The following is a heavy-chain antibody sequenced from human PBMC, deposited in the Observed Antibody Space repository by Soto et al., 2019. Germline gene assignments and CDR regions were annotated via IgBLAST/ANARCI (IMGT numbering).Heavy chain of an antibody. V-gene: IGHV4-34*01. CDR1: GGSFSGYY. D-gene: IGHD5-12*01. CDR3: ARGRKRGYGWRDYYYYGMDV. Sequence: SETLSLTCAVYGGSFSGYYWSWIRQPPGKGLEWIGEINHSGSTNYNPSLKSRVTISVDTSKNQFSLKLSSVTAADTAVYYCARGRKRGYGWRDYYYYGMDVCGQGPTVTVYS. CDR2: INHSGST. J-gene: IGHJ6*02.